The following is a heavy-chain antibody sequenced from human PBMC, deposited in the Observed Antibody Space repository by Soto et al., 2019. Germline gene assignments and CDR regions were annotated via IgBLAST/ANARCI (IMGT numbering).Heavy chain of an antibody. CDR2: IIPIFGIA. CDR3: AREDRDRETGLVPAAIDGMDV. Sequence: SVKVSCKASGGTFSRYSITWVRQAPAHGLEWIGRIIPIFGIASYAQKFQGRVTITADESTSTAYMELSSLRSDDTAVYYCAREDRDRETGLVPAAIDGMDVWGQGTTVTVSS. V-gene: IGHV1-69*13. J-gene: IGHJ6*02. D-gene: IGHD2-2*01. CDR1: GGTFSRYS.